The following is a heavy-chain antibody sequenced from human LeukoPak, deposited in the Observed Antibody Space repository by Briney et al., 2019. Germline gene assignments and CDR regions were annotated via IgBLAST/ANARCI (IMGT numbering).Heavy chain of an antibody. CDR1: GFTFSSYS. Sequence: GGSLRLSRAASGFTFSSYSMNWVRQAPGKGLEWVSSISSSSSYIYYADSVKGRFTISRDNAKNSLYLQMNSLRAEDTAVYYCARDLGTITIFGVVISNGDAFDIWGQGTMVTVSS. CDR2: ISSSSSYI. V-gene: IGHV3-21*01. D-gene: IGHD3-3*01. J-gene: IGHJ3*02. CDR3: ARDLGTITIFGVVISNGDAFDI.